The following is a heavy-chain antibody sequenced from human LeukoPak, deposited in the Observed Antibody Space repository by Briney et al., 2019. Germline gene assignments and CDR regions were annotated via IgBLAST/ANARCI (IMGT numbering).Heavy chain of an antibody. D-gene: IGHD6-19*01. CDR3: AKAGYSSGWYDCGY. Sequence: PGGSPRLSCAASGFTFSSYGMHWVRQAPGKGLEWVAFIRYDGSNKYYADSVKGRFTISRDNSKNTLYLQMNSLRAEDTAVYYCAKAGYSSGWYDCGYWGQGTLVTVSS. V-gene: IGHV3-30*02. J-gene: IGHJ4*02. CDR1: GFTFSSYG. CDR2: IRYDGSNK.